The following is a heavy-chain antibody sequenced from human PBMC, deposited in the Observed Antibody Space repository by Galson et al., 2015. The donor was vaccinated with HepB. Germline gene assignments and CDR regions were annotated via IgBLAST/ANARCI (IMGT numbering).Heavy chain of an antibody. Sequence: SVKVSCKASGYTFTSYGISWVRQAPGQGLEWMGWISAYNGNTNYAQKLQGRVTMTTDTSTSTAYMELRSLRSDDTAVYYCARVLALSPYGDHGEYYYYMDVWGKGTTVTVSS. CDR2: ISAYNGNT. CDR3: ARVLALSPYGDHGEYYYYMDV. CDR1: GYTFTSYG. D-gene: IGHD4-17*01. J-gene: IGHJ6*03. V-gene: IGHV1-18*01.